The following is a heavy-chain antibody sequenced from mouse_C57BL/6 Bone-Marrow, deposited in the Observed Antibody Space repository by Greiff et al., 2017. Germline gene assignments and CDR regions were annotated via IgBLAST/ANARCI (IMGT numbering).Heavy chain of an antibody. V-gene: IGHV1-7*01. Sequence: QVQLHQSGAELAKPGASVKLSCKASGYTFTSYWMHWVKQRPGQGLEWIGYINPSSGYTKYNQKFKDKATLTADKSSSTAYMQLSSLTYEDSAVYYCARGYYGNYAYWYFDVWGTGTTVTVSS. CDR1: GYTFTSYW. D-gene: IGHD2-1*01. J-gene: IGHJ1*03. CDR3: ARGYYGNYAYWYFDV. CDR2: INPSSGYT.